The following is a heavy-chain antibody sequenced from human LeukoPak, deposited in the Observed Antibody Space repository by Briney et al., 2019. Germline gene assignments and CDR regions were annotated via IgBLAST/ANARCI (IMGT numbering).Heavy chain of an antibody. V-gene: IGHV3-11*04. CDR2: ISSSGDTI. CDR1: GFILSDYY. Sequence: GGSLRLSCAASGFILSDYYMSWIRQAPGKGLEWVSYISSSGDTIYYADSVKGRFTISRNNAKNSLYLQMNSLRAEDTAVYYCARSPSSSSYLYYFDYWGQGTLVTVSS. D-gene: IGHD6-6*01. CDR3: ARSPSSSSYLYYFDY. J-gene: IGHJ4*02.